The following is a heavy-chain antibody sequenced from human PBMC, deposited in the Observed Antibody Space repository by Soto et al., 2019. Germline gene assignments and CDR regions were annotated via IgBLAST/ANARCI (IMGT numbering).Heavy chain of an antibody. V-gene: IGHV3-30*18. Sequence: VQLVESGGGVVQPGRSLRLSCAASGFTFSDYAMHWVRQAPGKGLEWVAVVSHDGSNTHYADSVTGRFTISRDSSKNTVSLAMTSLRAEDTAVYYCAKGGRQWLVTSDFNYWGQGSLVTVSS. CDR1: GFTFSDYA. CDR2: VSHDGSNT. CDR3: AKGGRQWLVTSDFNY. J-gene: IGHJ4*02. D-gene: IGHD6-19*01.